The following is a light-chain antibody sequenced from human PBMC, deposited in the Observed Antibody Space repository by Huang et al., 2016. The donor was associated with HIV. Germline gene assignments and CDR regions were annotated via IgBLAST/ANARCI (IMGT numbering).Light chain of an antibody. CDR1: QRIGNC. J-gene: IGKJ1*01. Sequence: DIQMTQSPSTLSASVGDRVIITCRASQRIGNCLAWFQQKPGRAPKLLIYDASNLQTGVPSRFSGSGSGTVFTLTIGNFLPEDFSTYYCQQYNTPPFSVGQGTRVDIK. CDR3: QQYNTPPFS. CDR2: DAS. V-gene: IGKV1-5*01.